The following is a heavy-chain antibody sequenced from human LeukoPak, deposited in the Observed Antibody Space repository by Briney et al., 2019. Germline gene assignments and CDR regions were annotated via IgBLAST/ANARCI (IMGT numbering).Heavy chain of an antibody. J-gene: IGHJ4*02. D-gene: IGHD3-3*01. Sequence: SETLSLTCTVSGGSISSYYWSWLRQPPGKGLEWIGYIYYSGSTNYNPSLKSRVTISVDTSKNQFSLKLSSVTAADTAVYYCARVKRDFWSGYSLDYWGQGTLVTVSS. CDR2: IYYSGST. V-gene: IGHV4-59*01. CDR1: GGSISSYY. CDR3: ARVKRDFWSGYSLDY.